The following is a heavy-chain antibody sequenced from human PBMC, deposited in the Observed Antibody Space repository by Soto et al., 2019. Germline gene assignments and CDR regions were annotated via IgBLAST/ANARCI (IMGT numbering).Heavy chain of an antibody. CDR1: GFTFSSYG. Sequence: GGSLRLSCAASGFTFSSYGMHWVRQAPGKGLEWVAVISYDGSNKYYADSVKGRFTISRDNSKNTLYLQMNSLRAEDTAVYYCANDPNSSGYLAYFDYWGQGTLVTVSS. J-gene: IGHJ4*02. CDR3: ANDPNSSGYLAYFDY. V-gene: IGHV3-30*18. D-gene: IGHD3-22*01. CDR2: ISYDGSNK.